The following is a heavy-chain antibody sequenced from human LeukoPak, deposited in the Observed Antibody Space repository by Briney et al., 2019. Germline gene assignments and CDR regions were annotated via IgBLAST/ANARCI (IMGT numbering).Heavy chain of an antibody. CDR3: ARGRVSSSTWYSTYYYYFYMDV. Sequence: SETLSLTCTVSGGSISSYYWSWIRQPAGKGLEWIGRIYTSGSTNYNPSLKSRVTMSVDTSKNLFSLRLRSVTAADTAVYFCARGRVSSSTWYSTYYYYFYMDVWGKGTTVTVSS. CDR2: IYTSGST. V-gene: IGHV4-4*07. CDR1: GGSISSYY. J-gene: IGHJ6*03. D-gene: IGHD4-11*01.